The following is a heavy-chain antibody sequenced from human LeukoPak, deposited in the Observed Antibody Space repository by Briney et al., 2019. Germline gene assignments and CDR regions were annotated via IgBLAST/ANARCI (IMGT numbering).Heavy chain of an antibody. V-gene: IGHV3-74*03. J-gene: IGHJ4*02. CDR3: ARGGGIYGLWDY. CDR2: IYSDGSSY. CDR1: GFTFSSYW. Sequence: GGSLRLFCAASGFTFSSYWMHWVRQAPGKGLVWVSRIYSDGSSYTADSVKGRFTISRDNAKDTLYLQMNSLRVEDTAVHYCARGGGIYGLWDYWGQGTLVTVSS. D-gene: IGHD1-26*01.